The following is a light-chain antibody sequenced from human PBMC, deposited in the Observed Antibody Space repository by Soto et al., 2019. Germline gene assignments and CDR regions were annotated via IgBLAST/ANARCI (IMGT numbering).Light chain of an antibody. J-gene: IGKJ3*01. CDR2: GAS. Sequence: EIVLTQSPGTLSLSPGERATLSCRASQSVSDSHLAWYHQKPGQPPRLLIYGASNRATGIPDRFSGRGSGTAFTLTISRLEPEDFATYYCHRYHRSPIFTFGPGTKVDV. V-gene: IGKV3-20*01. CDR3: HRYHRSPIFT. CDR1: QSVSDSH.